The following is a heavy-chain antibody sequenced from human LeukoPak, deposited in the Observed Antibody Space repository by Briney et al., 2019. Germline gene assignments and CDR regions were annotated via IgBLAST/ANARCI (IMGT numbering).Heavy chain of an antibody. D-gene: IGHD3-22*01. J-gene: IGHJ4*02. CDR1: GFTFSDYY. V-gene: IGHV4-39*01. CDR3: ARLITMIVVVGDY. Sequence: PGGSLRLSCAASGFTFSDYYMSWIRQPPGKGLEWIGSIYYSGSTYYNPSLKSRVTISVDTSKNQSSLKLSSVTAADTAVYYCARLITMIVVVGDYWGQGTLVTVSS. CDR2: IYYSGST.